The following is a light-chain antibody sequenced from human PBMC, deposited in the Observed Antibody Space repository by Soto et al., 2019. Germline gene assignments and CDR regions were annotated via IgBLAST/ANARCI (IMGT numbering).Light chain of an antibody. V-gene: IGLV2-8*01. CDR2: EVS. J-gene: IGLJ1*01. Sequence: QSALTQPPSASGSPGQSVTISCTGTSSDVGGYNYVSWYQQHPGKAPKHMIYEVSKRPSGVPDRFSGSKSGNTASLTVSGLQAEDEADYYCSSYAGSNREVFGTGTKVTVL. CDR3: SSYAGSNREV. CDR1: SSDVGGYNY.